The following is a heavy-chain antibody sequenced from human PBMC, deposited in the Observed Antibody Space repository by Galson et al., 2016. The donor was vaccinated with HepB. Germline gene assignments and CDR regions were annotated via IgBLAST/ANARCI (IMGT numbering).Heavy chain of an antibody. D-gene: IGHD2-21*02. CDR1: EFTFSSYA. J-gene: IGHJ6*02. CDR3: ARDVCGGDCYYDYYGMDV. CDR2: ISYDGSNK. Sequence: SLRLSCAASEFTFSSYALHWVRQAPGKGLEWVTVISYDGSNKYYADSVKCRFTISRDNSKNTLYLQMNSLRAEDTAVYYCARDVCGGDCYYDYYGMDVWGQGTTVTVSS. V-gene: IGHV3-30-3*01.